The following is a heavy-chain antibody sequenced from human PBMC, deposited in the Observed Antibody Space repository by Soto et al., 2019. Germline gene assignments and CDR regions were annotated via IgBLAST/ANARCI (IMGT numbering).Heavy chain of an antibody. J-gene: IGHJ6*02. CDR1: GYTFTGYY. CDR2: INPNSGGT. CDR3: ARERLRYFDWLSDLSYYYYGMDV. Sequence: GASVKVSCKASGYTFTGYYMHWVRQAPGQGLEWMGWINPNSGGTNYAQKFQGWVTMTRDTSISTAYMELSRLRSDDTAAYYCARERLRYFDWLSDLSYYYYGMDVWGQGTTVTVSS. V-gene: IGHV1-2*04. D-gene: IGHD3-9*01.